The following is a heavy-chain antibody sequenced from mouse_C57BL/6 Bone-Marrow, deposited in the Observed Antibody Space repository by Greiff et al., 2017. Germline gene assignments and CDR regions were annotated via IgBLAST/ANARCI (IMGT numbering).Heavy chain of an antibody. CDR2: ISSGGDYI. V-gene: IGHV5-9-1*02. CDR1: GFPFSSYA. CDR3: TRDYYGSSYVTWFAY. J-gene: IGHJ3*01. D-gene: IGHD1-1*01. Sequence: EVQLVESGEGLVKPGGSLKLSCAASGFPFSSYAMSWVRQTPEKRLEWVAYISSGGDYIYYADTVKGRFTISRDNARNTLYLQMSSLKSEDTAMYYCTRDYYGSSYVTWFAYWGQGTLVTVSA.